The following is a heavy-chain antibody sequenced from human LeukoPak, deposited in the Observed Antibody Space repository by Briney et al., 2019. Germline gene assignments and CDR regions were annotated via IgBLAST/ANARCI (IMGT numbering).Heavy chain of an antibody. CDR1: GGYVSGYY. Sequence: PSETLSLTCTVSGGYVSGYYWTWIRQPPGKGLEWIGYISYSGSTNYNPSLQSRVTMSVDSSKDQFSLQLSTVTAADTATYYCASGTYGTLFFWGQGTLVPVSS. CDR2: ISYSGST. CDR3: ASGTYGTLFF. J-gene: IGHJ4*02. D-gene: IGHD1-14*01. V-gene: IGHV4-59*02.